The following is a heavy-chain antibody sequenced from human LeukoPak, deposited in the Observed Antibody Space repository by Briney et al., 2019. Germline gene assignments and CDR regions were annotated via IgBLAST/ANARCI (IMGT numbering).Heavy chain of an antibody. V-gene: IGHV3-30*04. Sequence: GGSLRLSCAASGFTFSSYAMHWVRQAPGKGLEWVAVISYDGSNKYYADSVKGRFTISRDNSKNTLYLQMNSLRAEDTAVYYRARGYRGYSYGLYYFDYWGQGTLVTVSS. CDR1: GFTFSSYA. J-gene: IGHJ4*02. CDR3: ARGYRGYSYGLYYFDY. D-gene: IGHD5-18*01. CDR2: ISYDGSNK.